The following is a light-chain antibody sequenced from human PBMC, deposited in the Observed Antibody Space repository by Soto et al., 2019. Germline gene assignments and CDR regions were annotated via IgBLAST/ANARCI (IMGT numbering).Light chain of an antibody. CDR2: DAS. V-gene: IGKV3-11*01. CDR3: QQRMNWTLT. Sequence: ELVLQQSPAPLSLYARERATLPCRASQTVSSYLLWYQQKRGQAPRLIIYDASNRATGIPARFSGIESGTDVTLYISSLEPEDFAVYYCQQRMNWTLTFLQGTRVEIK. J-gene: IGKJ5*01. CDR1: QTVSSY.